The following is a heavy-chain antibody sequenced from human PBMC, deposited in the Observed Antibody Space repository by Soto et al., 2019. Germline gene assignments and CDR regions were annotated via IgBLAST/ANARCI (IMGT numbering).Heavy chain of an antibody. CDR3: ARGSGITGTNGEFDY. D-gene: IGHD1-7*01. Sequence: KFQGRVTITRDTSASTAYMELSSLRSEDTAVYYCARGSGITGTNGEFDYWGQGTLVTVSS. J-gene: IGHJ4*02. V-gene: IGHV1-3*01.